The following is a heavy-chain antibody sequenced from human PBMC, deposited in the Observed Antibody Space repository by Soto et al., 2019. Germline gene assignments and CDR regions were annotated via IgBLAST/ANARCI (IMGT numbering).Heavy chain of an antibody. D-gene: IGHD5-18*01. Sequence: SETLSLTCTVSGGSISSGGYSWSWIRQHPGKGLEWIGYIYYSGSTYYNPSLKSRVTISVDTSKNQFSLKLSSVTAADTAVYYCARSPWIQLWFDYYGMDVWGQGTSVTVSS. J-gene: IGHJ6*02. CDR3: ARSPWIQLWFDYYGMDV. CDR1: GGSISSGGYS. V-gene: IGHV4-31*03. CDR2: IYYSGST.